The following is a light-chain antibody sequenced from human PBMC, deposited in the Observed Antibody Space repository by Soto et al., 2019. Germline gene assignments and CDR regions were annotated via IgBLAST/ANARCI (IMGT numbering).Light chain of an antibody. V-gene: IGLV2-14*01. CDR1: SSDVGGYNY. CDR2: DVS. CDR3: SSYTSSSIPYV. Sequence: QSVLTQPASVFGSPGQSITISCTGTSSDVGGYNYVSWYQQHPGKAPKLMIYDVSNRPSGVSNRFSGSKSGNTASLTISGLQAEDEADYYCSSYTSSSIPYVFGTGTKATVL. J-gene: IGLJ1*01.